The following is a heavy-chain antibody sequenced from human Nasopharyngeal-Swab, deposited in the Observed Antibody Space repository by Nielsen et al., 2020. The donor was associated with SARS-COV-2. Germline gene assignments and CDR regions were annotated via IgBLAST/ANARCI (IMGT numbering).Heavy chain of an antibody. CDR1: GGSFSGYY. CDR3: ARFSPTYYYDSSGLNFGY. Sequence: SETLSLTCAVYGGSFSGYYWSWIRQPPGKGLEWIGEINHSGSTNYNPSLKSRVTISVDTSKNQFSLKLSSVTAADTAVYYCARFSPTYYYDSSGLNFGYWGQGTLVTVSS. CDR2: INHSGST. V-gene: IGHV4-34*01. J-gene: IGHJ4*02. D-gene: IGHD3-22*01.